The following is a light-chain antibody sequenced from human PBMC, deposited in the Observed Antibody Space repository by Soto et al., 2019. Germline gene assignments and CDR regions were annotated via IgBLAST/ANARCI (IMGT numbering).Light chain of an antibody. J-gene: IGLJ1*01. Sequence: QSVLTQPASVSGSPGQSITISCSGTSSGIGAYDHVAWFQQFPGNTPKLVIYSVSNRPSGVSYRFSGSKSGNTASLTISGLQADDEADYYCISYTVSRSYVFGPGTKVTVL. CDR3: ISYTVSRSYV. CDR1: SSGIGAYDH. CDR2: SVS. V-gene: IGLV2-14*01.